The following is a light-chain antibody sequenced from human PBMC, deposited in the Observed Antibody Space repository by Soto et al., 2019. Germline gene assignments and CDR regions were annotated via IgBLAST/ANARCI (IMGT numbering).Light chain of an antibody. CDR1: SSDVGRYNL. CDR2: EGS. CDR3: CSYAGSSTHVV. J-gene: IGLJ2*01. Sequence: QSALTQPASVSGSPGQSITISCTGTSSDVGRYNLLSWYQQHPGKAPKLMIYEGSKRPSGVSNRFSGSKSGNTASLTISGLQAEDEADYYCCSYAGSSTHVVFGGGTKVTVL. V-gene: IGLV2-23*01.